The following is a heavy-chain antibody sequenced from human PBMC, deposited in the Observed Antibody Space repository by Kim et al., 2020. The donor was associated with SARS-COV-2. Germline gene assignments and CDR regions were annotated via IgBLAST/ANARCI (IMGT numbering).Heavy chain of an antibody. J-gene: IGHJ4*02. V-gene: IGHV3-23*01. CDR3: AKWEVTMIVVVTRLFDY. Sequence: GGSLRLSCAASGFTFSSYAMSWVRQAPGKGLEWVSAISGSGGSTYYADSVKGRFTISRDNSKNTLYLQMNSLRAEDTAVYYCAKWEVTMIVVVTRLFDYWGQGTMVTVSS. CDR1: GFTFSSYA. CDR2: ISGSGGST. D-gene: IGHD3-22*01.